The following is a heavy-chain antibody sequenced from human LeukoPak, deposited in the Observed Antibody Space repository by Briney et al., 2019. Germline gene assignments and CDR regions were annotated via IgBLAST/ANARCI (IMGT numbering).Heavy chain of an antibody. Sequence: SETLSLTCTVSGGSISSSSYYWGWIRQPPGKGLEWIGSIYYSGSTYYNPSRKSRVTISVDTSKNQFSLKLSSVTAADTAVYYCARVDYYYYYMDVWGKGTTVTVSS. CDR2: IYYSGST. J-gene: IGHJ6*03. D-gene: IGHD2-2*03. CDR3: ARVDYYYYYMDV. V-gene: IGHV4-39*07. CDR1: GGSISSSSYY.